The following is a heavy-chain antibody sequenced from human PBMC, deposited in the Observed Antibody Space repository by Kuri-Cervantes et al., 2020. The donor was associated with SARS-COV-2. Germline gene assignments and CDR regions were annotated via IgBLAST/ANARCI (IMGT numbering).Heavy chain of an antibody. CDR2: IRYDGSNK. CDR1: GFTFSSYG. V-gene: IGHV3-30*02. CDR3: AGVGRSSSYSLAARDY. J-gene: IGHJ4*02. Sequence: GESLKISCAASGFTFSSYGMHWVRQAPGKGLEWVAFIRYDGSNKYYADSMKGRFTISRDNSKNTLYLQMNSLRAGDTAVYYCAGVGRSSSYSLAARDYWGQGTLDTVSS. D-gene: IGHD6-6*01.